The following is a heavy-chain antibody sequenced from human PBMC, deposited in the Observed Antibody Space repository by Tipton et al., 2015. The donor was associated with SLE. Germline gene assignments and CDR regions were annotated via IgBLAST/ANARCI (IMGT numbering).Heavy chain of an antibody. J-gene: IGHJ2*01. CDR2: IYYSGST. D-gene: IGHD3-10*01. CDR3: ARLINVRVVRGVTPYWYFDL. CDR1: GGSISSGGYY. Sequence: TLSLTCTVSGGSISSGGYYWSWIRQHPGKGLEWIGYIYYSGSTYYNPSLKSRVTISVDTSTNQFSLKLNSVTAADTAVYYCARLINVRVVRGVTPYWYFDLWDRGTLVTVSS. V-gene: IGHV4-31*03.